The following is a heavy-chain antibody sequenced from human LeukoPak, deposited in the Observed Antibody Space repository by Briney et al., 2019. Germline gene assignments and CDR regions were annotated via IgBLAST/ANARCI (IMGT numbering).Heavy chain of an antibody. CDR2: ISGSGGST. D-gene: IGHD3-3*01. V-gene: IGHV3-23*01. CDR3: ASSGEITSSLYYFDY. CDR1: GLTFSSYA. Sequence: GGSLRLSCAAYGLTFSSYAMSWVRQAPGKGLEWVSAISGSGGSTYYADSVKGRFTISRDNSKNTLYLQMNSLRAEDTAVYYCASSGEITSSLYYFDYWGQGTLVTVSS. J-gene: IGHJ4*02.